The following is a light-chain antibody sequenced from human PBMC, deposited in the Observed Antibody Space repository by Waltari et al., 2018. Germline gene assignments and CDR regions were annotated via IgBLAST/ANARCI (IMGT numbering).Light chain of an antibody. J-gene: IGLJ3*02. CDR1: TGAVTSGHY. V-gene: IGLV7-46*01. Sequence: QAVVTQEPSLTVSPGGPVTLTCGSSTGAVTSGHYPYWFQQKPGQAPRRLISDASKKDTWAPARFSGSLLGGKAALTLSGAQPDDEAEYYCLLYYGGVRVFGGGTKLTVL. CDR2: DAS. CDR3: LLYYGGVRV.